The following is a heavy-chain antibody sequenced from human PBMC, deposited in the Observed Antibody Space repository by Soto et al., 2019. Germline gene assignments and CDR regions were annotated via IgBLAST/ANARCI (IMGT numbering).Heavy chain of an antibody. CDR1: GASISGFY. Sequence: SETLSLTCTVSGASISGFYWSWIRKSAGKGLEWIGRIYATGTTDYNPSLKSRVMMSVDASKKQFSLKLRSVTAADTAVYYCVRDGTKTLRDWFDPWGQGIWVTVSS. J-gene: IGHJ5*02. CDR2: IYATGTT. D-gene: IGHD1-1*01. CDR3: VRDGTKTLRDWFDP. V-gene: IGHV4-4*07.